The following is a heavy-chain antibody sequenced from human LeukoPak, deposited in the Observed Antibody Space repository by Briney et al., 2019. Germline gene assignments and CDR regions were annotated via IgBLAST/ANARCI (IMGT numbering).Heavy chain of an antibody. CDR3: ARRLTTRSYYFDY. CDR2: IYYSGTT. D-gene: IGHD3-16*01. J-gene: IGHJ4*02. CDR1: GGSISSDY. V-gene: IGHV4-59*01. Sequence: SETLSLTCTVSGGSISSDYWSWIRQPPGKGLEWIGDIYYSGTTSYNSSLKSRVTISVDTSKNQFSLRLSSVTAADTALYYCARRLTTRSYYFDYWGQGTLVTVSS.